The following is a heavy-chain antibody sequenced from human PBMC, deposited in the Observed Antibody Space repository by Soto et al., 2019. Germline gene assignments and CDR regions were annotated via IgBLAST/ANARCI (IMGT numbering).Heavy chain of an antibody. J-gene: IGHJ4*02. CDR3: AHTRYYDFWSGYSPFDY. CDR1: GFSLSTSGVG. CDR2: IYWDDDK. D-gene: IGHD3-3*01. Sequence: SGPTLVNPTQTLTLTCTFSGFSLSTSGVGVGWIRQPPGKALEWLALIYWDDDKRYSPSLKSRLTITKDTSKNQVVLTMTNMDPVDTATYYCAHTRYYDFWSGYSPFDYWGQGTLVTVSS. V-gene: IGHV2-5*02.